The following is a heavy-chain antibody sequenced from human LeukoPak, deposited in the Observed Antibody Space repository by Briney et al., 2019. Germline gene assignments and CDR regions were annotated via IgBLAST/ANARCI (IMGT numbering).Heavy chain of an antibody. D-gene: IGHD6-13*01. CDR3: ARLPTAYSSSWTTSFDY. CDR2: IYYSGST. Sequence: PSETRSLTCTVSGGSISSYYWGWIRQPPGKGLEWIGSIYYSGSTYYNPSLKSRVTISVDTSKNQFSLKLSSVTAADTAVYYCARLPTAYSSSWTTSFDYWGQGTLVTVSS. J-gene: IGHJ4*02. CDR1: GGSISSYY. V-gene: IGHV4-39*01.